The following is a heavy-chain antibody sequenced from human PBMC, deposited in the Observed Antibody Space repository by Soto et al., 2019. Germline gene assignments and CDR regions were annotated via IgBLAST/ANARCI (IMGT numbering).Heavy chain of an antibody. D-gene: IGHD6-19*01. CDR2: ISSSSSYI. V-gene: IGHV3-21*01. CDR1: GFTFSSYS. CDR3: ARDLAVAGLYYYYYYGMDV. Sequence: GGSLRLSCAASGFTFSSYSMNWVRQAPGKGLEWVSSISSSSSYIYYADSVKGRFTISRDNAKNPLYLQMNSLRAEDTAVYYCARDLAVAGLYYYYYYGMDVWGQGTTVTVSS. J-gene: IGHJ6*02.